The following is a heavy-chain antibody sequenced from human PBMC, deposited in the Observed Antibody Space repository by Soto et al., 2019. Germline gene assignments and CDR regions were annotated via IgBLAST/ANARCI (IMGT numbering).Heavy chain of an antibody. Sequence: SETLSLTCTVSGGSISSGGYYWSWIRQHPGKGLEWIGYIYYSGSTYYNPSLKSRVTISVDTCKNQFSLKLSSVTAADTAVYYCARVDWSNWFDPWGQGTLVTVSS. V-gene: IGHV4-31*03. CDR1: GGSISSGGYY. CDR2: IYYSGST. CDR3: ARVDWSNWFDP. D-gene: IGHD3-9*01. J-gene: IGHJ5*02.